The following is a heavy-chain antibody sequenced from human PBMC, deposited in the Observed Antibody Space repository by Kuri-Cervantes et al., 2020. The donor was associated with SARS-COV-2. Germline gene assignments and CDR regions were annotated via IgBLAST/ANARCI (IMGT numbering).Heavy chain of an antibody. CDR3: ARVGYCSGGSCYLGYYFDY. D-gene: IGHD2-15*01. V-gene: IGHV1-69*13. J-gene: IGHJ4*02. Sequence: SVKVSCKAPGGTFSSYAISWVRQAPGQGLEWMGGIIPIFGTANYAQKFQGRVTITADESTSTAYMELSSLRSEDTAVYYCARVGYCSGGSCYLGYYFDYWGQGTLVTVSS. CDR1: GGTFSSYA. CDR2: IIPIFGTA.